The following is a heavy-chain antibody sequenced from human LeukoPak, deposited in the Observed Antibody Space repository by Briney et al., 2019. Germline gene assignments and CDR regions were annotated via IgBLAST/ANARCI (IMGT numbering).Heavy chain of an antibody. CDR3: ASGYGDYWFDP. J-gene: IGHJ5*02. Sequence: KSSETLSLTCTVSGGSISRDFWSWLRQPPGKGLEWIGYIYYTGSTNYNPSLKSRVTISIDTSKNQFTLRLSSVTAADTAVYYCASGYGDYWFDPWGQGTLVTVSS. V-gene: IGHV4-59*01. D-gene: IGHD4-17*01. CDR2: IYYTGST. CDR1: GGSISRDF.